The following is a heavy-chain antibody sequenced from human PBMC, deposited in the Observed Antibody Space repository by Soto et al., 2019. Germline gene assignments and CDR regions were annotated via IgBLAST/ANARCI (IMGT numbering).Heavy chain of an antibody. CDR3: ASRIKLLWLGEPPPYGMDV. V-gene: IGHV4-39*01. CDR1: GGSISSSSYY. CDR2: IYYSGST. J-gene: IGHJ6*04. Sequence: SETLSLTCTVSGGSISSSSYYWGWIRQPPGKGLEWIGSIYYSGSTYYNPSLKSRVTISVDTSKNQFSLKLSSVTAADTAVYYCASRIKLLWLGEPPPYGMDVWGKGTTVTVPS. D-gene: IGHD3-10*01.